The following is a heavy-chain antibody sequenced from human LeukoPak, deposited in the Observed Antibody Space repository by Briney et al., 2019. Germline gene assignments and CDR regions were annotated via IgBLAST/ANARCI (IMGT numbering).Heavy chain of an antibody. CDR2: ISGSGDNT. V-gene: IGHV3-23*01. D-gene: IGHD3-16*02. CDR3: AKAYYDYIWGSYRHLFFFDY. J-gene: IGHJ4*02. CDR1: GFTFSNYA. Sequence: GGSLRLSCAASGFTFSNYAMNWVRQAPGKGLEWVSGISGSGDNTYYADSVKGRFTISRDNSKNTLYLQMNSLSAEDTAVYYCAKAYYDYIWGSYRHLFFFDYWGQGTLVPVSS.